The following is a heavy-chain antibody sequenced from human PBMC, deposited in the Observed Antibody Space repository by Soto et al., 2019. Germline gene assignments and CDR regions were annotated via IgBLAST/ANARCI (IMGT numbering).Heavy chain of an antibody. CDR2: IYYSGRT. CDR1: GGSISSYY. J-gene: IGHJ5*02. V-gene: IGHV4-59*01. Sequence: QVQLQESGPGLVKPSETLSLTCTVSGGSISSYYWSWIRQPPGKGLEWIGYIYYSGRTNYNPSLKSRVTISXDXSKNQFSLKLSSVTAADTAVYYCARGYCSSTICYIWDNWFDPWGQGTLVTVSS. CDR3: ARGYCSSTICYIWDNWFDP. D-gene: IGHD2-2*02.